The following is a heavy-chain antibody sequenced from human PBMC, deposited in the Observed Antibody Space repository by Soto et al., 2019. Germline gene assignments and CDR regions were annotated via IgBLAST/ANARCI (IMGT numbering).Heavy chain of an antibody. J-gene: IGHJ4*02. Sequence: SVKVSCKASGFTFTSSAVQWVRQARGQRLEWIGWIVVGSGNTNYAQKFQERVTITRDVSTSTAYMELSSLRSEDTAVYYCAAALNSGSQSYFDYWGQGTLVTVSS. V-gene: IGHV1-58*01. CDR3: AAALNSGSQSYFDY. D-gene: IGHD1-26*01. CDR1: GFTFTSSA. CDR2: IVVGSGNT.